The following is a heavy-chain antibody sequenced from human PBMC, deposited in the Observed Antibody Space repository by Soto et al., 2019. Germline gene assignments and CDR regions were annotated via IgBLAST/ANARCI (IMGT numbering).Heavy chain of an antibody. J-gene: IGHJ5*02. V-gene: IGHV1-18*04. CDR1: GYTFTSYG. CDR2: ISAYNGNT. Sequence: ASVKGSCKASGYTFTSYGISWVRQAPGQGLEWMGWISAYNGNTNYAQKLQGRVTMTTDTSTSTAYMELRSLRSDDTAVYYCARGEGYSGYVDWFDPWGQGTLVTVSS. D-gene: IGHD5-12*01. CDR3: ARGEGYSGYVDWFDP.